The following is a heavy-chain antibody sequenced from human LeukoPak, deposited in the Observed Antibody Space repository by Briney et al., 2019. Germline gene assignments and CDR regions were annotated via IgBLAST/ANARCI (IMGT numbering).Heavy chain of an antibody. D-gene: IGHD2-2*01. J-gene: IGHJ4*02. CDR1: GGTFSSYA. CDR2: IIPIFGTA. CDR3: ARDEHCSSTSCGPAN. Sequence: GASVKVSCKASGGTFSSYAISWVRQAPGQGLEWMGGIIPIFGTANYAQKFQGRVTITADESTSTAYMELSSLRPEDTAVYYCARDEHCSSTSCGPANWGQGTLVTVSS. V-gene: IGHV1-69*13.